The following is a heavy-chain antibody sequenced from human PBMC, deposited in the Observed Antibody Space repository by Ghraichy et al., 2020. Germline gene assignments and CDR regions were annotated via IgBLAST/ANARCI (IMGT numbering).Heavy chain of an antibody. CDR2: FDPEDGET. V-gene: IGHV1-24*01. J-gene: IGHJ6*02. D-gene: IGHD4/OR15-4a*01. CDR1: GYTLTELS. Sequence: ASVKVSCKVSGYTLTELSMHWVRQAPGKGLEWMGGFDPEDGETIYAQKFQGRVTMTEDTSTDTAYMELSSLRSEDTAVYYCATVSGTIYRPGNYYYYYGMDVWGQGTTVTVSS. CDR3: ATVSGTIYRPGNYYYYYGMDV.